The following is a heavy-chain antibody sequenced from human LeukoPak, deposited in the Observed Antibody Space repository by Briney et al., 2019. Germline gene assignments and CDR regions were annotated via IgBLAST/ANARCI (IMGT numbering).Heavy chain of an antibody. V-gene: IGHV3-30*02. D-gene: IGHD3-3*01. CDR3: ARGQGHYDFWSGYYINWFDP. Sequence: PGGSLRLSCAASGFTFSNYGMHWVRQAPGKGLEWVASIRYDGFNKYYADSLKGRFTISRDNSKNTLYLQMNSLRAEDTAVYYCARGQGHYDFWSGYYINWFDPWGQGTLVTVSS. CDR1: GFTFSNYG. CDR2: IRYDGFNK. J-gene: IGHJ5*02.